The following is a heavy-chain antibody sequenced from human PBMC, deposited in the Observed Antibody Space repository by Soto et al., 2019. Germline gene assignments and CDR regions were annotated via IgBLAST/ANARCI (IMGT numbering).Heavy chain of an antibody. CDR2: IIPIFGTP. CDR3: ARDGPVTTTRRSLWGPPTSRYYGMDV. CDR1: GGTFSSYG. V-gene: IGHV1-69*13. D-gene: IGHD4-17*01. J-gene: IGHJ6*02. Sequence: SVKVSCKASGGTFSSYGISWVRQAPGQGLEWMGGIIPIFGTPNYAQKFQGRVTITADESTSTAYMEMSSLRSEDTAVYYCARDGPVTTTRRSLWGPPTSRYYGMDVWGQGTTVTVSS.